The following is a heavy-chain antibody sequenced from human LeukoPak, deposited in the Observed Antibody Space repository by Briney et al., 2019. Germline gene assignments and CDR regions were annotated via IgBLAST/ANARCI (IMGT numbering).Heavy chain of an antibody. Sequence: QPGRSLRLSCAASGFTFSSYAMHWVRQAPGKGLEWVAVISYDGSNKYYADSVKGRFTISSDNSKNTLYLQMNSLRAEDTAVYYCARGKGEYFDYWGQGTLVTVSS. D-gene: IGHD3-16*01. CDR3: ARGKGEYFDY. J-gene: IGHJ4*02. CDR2: ISYDGSNK. CDR1: GFTFSSYA. V-gene: IGHV3-30*04.